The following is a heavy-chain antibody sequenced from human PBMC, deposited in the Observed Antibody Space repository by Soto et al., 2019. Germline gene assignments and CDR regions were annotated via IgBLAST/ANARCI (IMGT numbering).Heavy chain of an antibody. V-gene: IGHV3-23*01. D-gene: IGHD3-16*01. CDR3: AKATLPQVGDYGMDV. Sequence: RLDCAASGFSFSSYAMSWVRQAPGKGLEWVSAISGSGGSTYYADSVKGRFTISRDNSKNTLYLQMNSLRAEDTAVYYCAKATLPQVGDYGMDVWGKGTTVTDSS. J-gene: IGHJ6*04. CDR1: GFSFSSYA. CDR2: ISGSGGST.